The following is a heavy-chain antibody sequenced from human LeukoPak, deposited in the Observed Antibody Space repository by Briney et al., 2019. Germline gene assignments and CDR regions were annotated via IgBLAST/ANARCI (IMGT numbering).Heavy chain of an antibody. Sequence: ASVKVSCKASGYGFTSHYMHWVRQAPEQGLEWLGLINPSGSSTLYAQKFQGRVTMTRDMSTTTDYMELRSLRSDDTAVYYCAKTYGLWFGELLLFDYWGQGTLVTVSS. CDR2: INPSGSST. D-gene: IGHD3-10*01. J-gene: IGHJ4*02. CDR3: AKTYGLWFGELLLFDY. CDR1: GYGFTSHY. V-gene: IGHV1-46*01.